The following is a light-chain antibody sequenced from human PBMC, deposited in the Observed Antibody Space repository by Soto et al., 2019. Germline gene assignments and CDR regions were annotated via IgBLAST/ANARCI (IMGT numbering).Light chain of an antibody. CDR3: CSYAGSYTLV. V-gene: IGLV2-11*01. J-gene: IGLJ1*01. CDR2: DVN. Sequence: QSALTQPRSVSGSPGQSVTISCTGTSSDVGGYNYVSWYQQHPGKAPNLMIYDVNKRPSGVPDRFSGSKSGNTASLTISGLQAEDEADYYCCSYAGSYTLVFGTGTKLTVL. CDR1: SSDVGGYNY.